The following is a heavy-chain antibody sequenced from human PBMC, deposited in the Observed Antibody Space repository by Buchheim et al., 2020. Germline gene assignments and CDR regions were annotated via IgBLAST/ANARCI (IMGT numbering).Heavy chain of an antibody. Sequence: QVQLQESGPGLVKPSETLSLTCTVSGGSISSYYWSWIRQPPGKGLEWIGYIYYSGSTNYNPSLKSRVTISVDTSKNKCSLKLSSVTAADTAVYYCARGDCSGGSCYLPHYYGMDVWGQGTT. CDR2: IYYSGST. CDR3: ARGDCSGGSCYLPHYYGMDV. J-gene: IGHJ6*02. D-gene: IGHD2-15*01. CDR1: GGSISSYY. V-gene: IGHV4-59*01.